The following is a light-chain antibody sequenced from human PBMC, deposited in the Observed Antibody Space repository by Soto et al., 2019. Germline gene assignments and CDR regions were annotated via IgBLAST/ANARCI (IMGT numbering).Light chain of an antibody. Sequence: DIQMTQSPSSLSASVGDRVTITCRASQSISSYLNWYQQKPGKAPKLLIYAASSLQSGVPSRFSGSGSGTDFTLTISSLQPEDFATYYCQQSYSTPLWTFGQGTMV. V-gene: IGKV1-39*01. J-gene: IGKJ1*01. CDR1: QSISSY. CDR2: AAS. CDR3: QQSYSTPLWT.